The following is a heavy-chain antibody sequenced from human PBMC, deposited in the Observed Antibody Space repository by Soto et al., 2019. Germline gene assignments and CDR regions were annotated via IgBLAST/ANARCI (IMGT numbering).Heavy chain of an antibody. CDR2: ISSNGGST. CDR1: GFTFSSYA. Sequence: GGSLRLSCAASGFTFSSYAMHWVRQAPGKGLEYVSAISSNGGSTYYANSVKGRFTISRDNSKNTLYLQMGSLRAEDMAVYYCARGYDYIWGSYRYNWFDPWGQGTLVTVSS. CDR3: ARGYDYIWGSYRYNWFDP. D-gene: IGHD3-16*02. J-gene: IGHJ5*02. V-gene: IGHV3-64*01.